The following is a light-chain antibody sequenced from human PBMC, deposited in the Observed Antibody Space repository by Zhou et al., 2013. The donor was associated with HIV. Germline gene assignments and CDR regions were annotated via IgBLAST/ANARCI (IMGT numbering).Light chain of an antibody. J-gene: IGKJ4*01. V-gene: IGKV3D-20*02. Sequence: EIVLTQSPGTLSLSPGERATLSCRASQSVSNSYLAWYQQKPGQAPRLLXYGASSRATGIPARFSGSGSGTDFTLTISSLEPEDFAVYYCQQRSNWPPLTFGGGTKVEIK. CDR2: GAS. CDR1: QSVSNSY. CDR3: QQRSNWPPLT.